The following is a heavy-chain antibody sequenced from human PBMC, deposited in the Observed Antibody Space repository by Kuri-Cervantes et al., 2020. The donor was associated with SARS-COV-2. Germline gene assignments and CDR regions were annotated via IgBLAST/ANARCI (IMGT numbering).Heavy chain of an antibody. V-gene: IGHV3-48*02. Sequence: GESLKISCAASGFTFSSYSMNWVRQAPGKGLEWVSYISSSSSTIYYADSVKGRFTISRDNAKNSLYLQMNSLRDEDTAVYYCAKVGLAQNDFWSGYYTGWGQGTLVTVSS. J-gene: IGHJ4*02. D-gene: IGHD3-3*01. CDR1: GFTFSSYS. CDR3: AKVGLAQNDFWSGYYTG. CDR2: ISSSSSTI.